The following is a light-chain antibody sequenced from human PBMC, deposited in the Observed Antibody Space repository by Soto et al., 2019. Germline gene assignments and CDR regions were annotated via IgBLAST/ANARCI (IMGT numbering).Light chain of an antibody. CDR2: DAS. V-gene: IGKV3-15*01. CDR3: QQCRNWPLT. J-gene: IGKJ4*02. CDR1: QTVYNN. Sequence: EIVMTQSPATLSASPGDGATLSCKASQTVYNNLAWYQQRPGQPPKLLIYDASTRATGISARFSGSGYGTEFTLTISSLQSEDFAVYFCQQCRNWPLTFGGGTKVEIK.